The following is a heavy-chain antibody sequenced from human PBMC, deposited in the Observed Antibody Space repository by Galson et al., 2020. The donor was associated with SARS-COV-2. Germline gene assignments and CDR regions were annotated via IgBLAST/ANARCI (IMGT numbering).Heavy chain of an antibody. D-gene: IGHD4-17*01. CDR3: ARARNTGSHYYYYYAMDV. Sequence: GESLKISCKASGYRFTSYWIGWVRQVPGKGLEWLGSIYPDASHITYSPSFQGQVTISADKSFSTAYLQWSSLKASDTAMYFCARARNTGSHYYYYYAMDVWGQGTTVTVSS. CDR2: IYPDASHI. V-gene: IGHV5-51*01. CDR1: GYRFTSYW. J-gene: IGHJ6*02.